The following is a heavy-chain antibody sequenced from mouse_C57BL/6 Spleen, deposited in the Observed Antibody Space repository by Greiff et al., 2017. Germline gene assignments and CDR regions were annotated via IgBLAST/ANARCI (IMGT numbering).Heavy chain of an antibody. V-gene: IGHV1-81*01. Sequence: QVQLKQSGAELARPGASVKLSCKASGYTFTSYGISWVKQRTGQGLEWIGEIYPRSGNTYYNEKFKGKATLTADKSSSTAYMELRSLTSEDSAVYFCARPLQTAQATSWFADWGQGTLVTVSA. CDR3: ARPLQTAQATSWFAD. D-gene: IGHD3-2*02. CDR1: GYTFTSYG. J-gene: IGHJ3*01. CDR2: IYPRSGNT.